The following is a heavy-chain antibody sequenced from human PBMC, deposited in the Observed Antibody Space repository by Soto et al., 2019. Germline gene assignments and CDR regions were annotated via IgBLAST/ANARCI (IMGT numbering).Heavy chain of an antibody. CDR1: GFTLYSQA. Sequence: HWCSLELGCAACGFTLYSQAVPGARQAPGKGLEWVAVIWYDGSKKYYGDSVKGRFTVARDDSKSTLSLQMNSLRVEDTAVYYCARDPGYSGFDFDYSGQGTLVTVSS. CDR3: ARDPGYSGFDFDY. D-gene: IGHD5-12*01. V-gene: IGHV3-33*01. CDR2: IWYDGSKK. J-gene: IGHJ4*02.